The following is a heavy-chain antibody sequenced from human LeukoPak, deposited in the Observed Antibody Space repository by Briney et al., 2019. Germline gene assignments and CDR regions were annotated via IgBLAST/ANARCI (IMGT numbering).Heavy chain of an antibody. J-gene: IGHJ4*02. D-gene: IGHD1-26*01. CDR2: ISGSGGDT. CDR1: GFTFNNYA. V-gene: IGHV3-23*01. CDR3: AKGGSYVSFDY. Sequence: GGSLRLSCAASGFTFNNYAMSWVRQAPGKGLEWVSAISGSGGDTFKADSVKGRFTISRDNSKNTLYLQMNSLRAEDTAVYYCAKGGSYVSFDYWGQGTLVTVSS.